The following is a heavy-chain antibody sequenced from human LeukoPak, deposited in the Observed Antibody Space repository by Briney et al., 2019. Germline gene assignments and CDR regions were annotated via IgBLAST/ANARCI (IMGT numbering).Heavy chain of an antibody. CDR2: IYSGGRT. V-gene: IGHV3-66*01. CDR1: GFTVSSNY. J-gene: IGHJ4*02. D-gene: IGHD1-26*01. Sequence: PGGSLSHYCAASGFTVSSNYMSWVRQAPGKGLEWVSVIYSGGRTEYADSVKGRFTISRDNSKNPLYLQMNSLRAEDTAVYYCARESGGYYGVTLDNWGQGPLVTVSS. CDR3: ARESGGYYGVTLDN.